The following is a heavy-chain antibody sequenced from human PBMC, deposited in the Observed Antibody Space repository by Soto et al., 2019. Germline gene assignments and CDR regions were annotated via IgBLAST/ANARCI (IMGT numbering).Heavy chain of an antibody. CDR1: GFRFSTYG. CDR3: ARNDWNYGTDVFDI. D-gene: IGHD1-7*01. J-gene: IGHJ3*02. Sequence: PGGSLRLSCAASGFRFSTYGMYWVRQAPAGGLEWVALVWYDGSKEYYADSVKGRFTISRDYSKNTLYLQMNSLRAEDTAVYFCARNDWNYGTDVFDIRGQGTMVTVPP. V-gene: IGHV3-33*01. CDR2: VWYDGSKE.